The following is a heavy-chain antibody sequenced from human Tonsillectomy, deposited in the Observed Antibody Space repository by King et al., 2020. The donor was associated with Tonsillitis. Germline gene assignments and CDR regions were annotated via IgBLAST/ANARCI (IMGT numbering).Heavy chain of an antibody. J-gene: IGHJ2*01. V-gene: IGHV1-46*01. CDR1: GYSFTNYY. Sequence: QLVQSGAEVKEPGASLKVSCKASGYSFTNYYMHWVRQAPGQRLEWMGLINPSGTGTGYAQNFQSRITMTRDMSTGTDYMELSSLRSDDTAVYYCAREGGSFRHFDLWGRGTLVTVSS. CDR2: INPSGTGT. CDR3: AREGGSFRHFDL. D-gene: IGHD2/OR15-2a*01.